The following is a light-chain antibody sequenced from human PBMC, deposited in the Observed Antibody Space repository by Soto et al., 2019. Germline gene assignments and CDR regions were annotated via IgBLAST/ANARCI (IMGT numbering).Light chain of an antibody. Sequence: QSALTQPRSVSGSPGQSVTISCTGTNSDVGGYNFVSWYQQLPGKAPKLMISAVSQRPSGVPDRFSGSKSGNTASLTISGLQADDEADYFCCSYTASDIWVFGGGTKLPS. J-gene: IGLJ3*02. CDR1: NSDVGGYNF. CDR3: CSYTASDIWV. CDR2: AVS. V-gene: IGLV2-11*01.